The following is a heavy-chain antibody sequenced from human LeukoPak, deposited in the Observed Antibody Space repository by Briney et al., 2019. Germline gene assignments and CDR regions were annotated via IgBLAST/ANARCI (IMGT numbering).Heavy chain of an antibody. J-gene: IGHJ3*02. Sequence: GGSLRLSCAASGFNFDQYAMNWVRRAPGKGLEWVSFISGGGAKTFYADSVKGRFSISRDNSKNTVYLHMNSLRAEDTAIYYCARCSSSYGNDALDIWGQGTMVTVSS. CDR1: GFNFDQYA. CDR2: ISGGGAKT. V-gene: IGHV3-23*01. D-gene: IGHD3-16*01. CDR3: ARCSSSYGNDALDI.